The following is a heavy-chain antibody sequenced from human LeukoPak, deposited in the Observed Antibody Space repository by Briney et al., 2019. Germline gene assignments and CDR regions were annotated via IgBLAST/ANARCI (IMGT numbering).Heavy chain of an antibody. J-gene: IGHJ6*03. CDR1: GYTFTSYD. CDR2: MNPNSGNI. Sequence: GASVKVSCKASGYTFTSYDINWVRQATGQGLEWMGWMNPNSGNIGYAQKFQGRVTMTKNTSITTAYMEPSSLRSEDTAVYYCARALSWTTDSYYYMDVWGKGTTVTVSS. CDR3: ARALSWTTDSYYYMDV. V-gene: IGHV1-8*01. D-gene: IGHD3/OR15-3a*01.